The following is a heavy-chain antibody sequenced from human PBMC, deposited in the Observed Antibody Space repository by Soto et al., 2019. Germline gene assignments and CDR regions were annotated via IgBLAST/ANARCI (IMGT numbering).Heavy chain of an antibody. CDR1: GFTVSSNY. V-gene: IGHV3-66*04. J-gene: IGHJ3*02. D-gene: IGHD4-17*01. Sequence: EVQLVESGGGLVQPGGSLRLSCAASGFTVSSNYMSWVRQAPGKGLEWVSVIYSGGSTYYADSVKGRFTISRDNSKNTLYLQMNSLRAEDTAAYYCARLYGDYDAQLDAFDIWGQGTMVTVSS. CDR2: IYSGGST. CDR3: ARLYGDYDAQLDAFDI.